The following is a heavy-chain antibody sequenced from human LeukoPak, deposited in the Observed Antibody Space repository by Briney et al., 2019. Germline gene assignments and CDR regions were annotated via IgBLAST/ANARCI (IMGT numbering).Heavy chain of an antibody. Sequence: GGSLRLSCAASGFTFSSYGMHWVRQAPGKGLEWVAVISYDGSNKYYADSVKGRFTISRDNSKNTLYLQMNSLRAEDTAVYYCAKSRYYDYVWGCFRGQGTLVTVSS. D-gene: IGHD3-16*01. J-gene: IGHJ4*02. V-gene: IGHV3-30*18. CDR1: GFTFSSYG. CDR3: AKSRYYDYVWGCF. CDR2: ISYDGSNK.